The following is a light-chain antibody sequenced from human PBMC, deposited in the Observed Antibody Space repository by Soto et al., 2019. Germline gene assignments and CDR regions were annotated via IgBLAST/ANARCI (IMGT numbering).Light chain of an antibody. J-gene: IGKJ1*01. CDR3: LQDYIHPLT. CDR2: SAS. Sequence: AIQMTQSPSSLSASVGDRVTITCRASQAIRNDLGWYQQKPGKAPKLLIYSASSLHSGVPSRFSGSGSGTDFSLTISSLPPEDFAVYFCLQDYIHPLTFGQGTKVEIK. V-gene: IGKV1-6*01. CDR1: QAIRND.